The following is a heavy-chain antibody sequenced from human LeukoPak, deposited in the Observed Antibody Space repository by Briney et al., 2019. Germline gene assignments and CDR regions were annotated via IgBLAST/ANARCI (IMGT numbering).Heavy chain of an antibody. CDR3: ARDFYGDDGHHPFDY. V-gene: IGHV4-4*07. J-gene: IGHJ4*02. D-gene: IGHD2/OR15-2a*01. CDR1: GGSISNYY. CDR2: IYARGST. Sequence: PSETLSLTCSVSGGSISNYYWNWLRQPAGKGLEWIGRIYARGSTNYNPSLKSRVTVSMEKSKNHFSLNLKSVTAAATAFYHCARDFYGDDGHHPFDYWGQGIQVTVSS.